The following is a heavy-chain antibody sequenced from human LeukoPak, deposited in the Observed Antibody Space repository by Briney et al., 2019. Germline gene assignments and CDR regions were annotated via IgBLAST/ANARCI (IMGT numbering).Heavy chain of an antibody. CDR2: MNPNSGNT. CDR3: ARGFADSGYDYYAFDI. Sequence: ASVKVSCKASGYTFTSYDINWVRQATGQGLEWMGCMNPNSGNTGYAQKFQGRVTMTRNTSISTAYMELSSLRSEDTAVYYCARGFADSGYDYYAFDIWGQGTMVTVSS. V-gene: IGHV1-8*01. CDR1: GYTFTSYD. J-gene: IGHJ3*02. D-gene: IGHD5-12*01.